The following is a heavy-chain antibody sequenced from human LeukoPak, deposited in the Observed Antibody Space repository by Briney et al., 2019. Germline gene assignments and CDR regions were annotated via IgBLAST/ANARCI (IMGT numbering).Heavy chain of an antibody. Sequence: PGGSLRLSCAASGFTFSSYWMHWVRHAPGKGLVWVSRINSDGSSTNYADSVKGRFTISRDNAKNTLYLQMNSLRAEDTAVYYCARQYGVCGFDQWGQGTLVTVSS. V-gene: IGHV3-74*01. J-gene: IGHJ4*02. CDR2: INSDGSST. CDR1: GFTFSSYW. CDR3: ARQYGVCGFDQ. D-gene: IGHD2-8*01.